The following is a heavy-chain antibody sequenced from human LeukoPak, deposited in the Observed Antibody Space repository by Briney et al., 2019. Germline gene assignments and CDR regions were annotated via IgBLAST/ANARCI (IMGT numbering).Heavy chain of an antibody. CDR3: ARAMFDSGSSTANSGYYYYGMDV. V-gene: IGHV1-69*13. D-gene: IGHD3-10*01. CDR1: GSTFSNYA. J-gene: IGHJ6*02. CDR2: IIPIFGTA. Sequence: GASVKVSCKASGSTFSNYAISWVRQAPGQGLEWMGGIIPIFGTANYAQKFQGRVTITADESTSTVYMELSSLRSDDTAVYYCARAMFDSGSSTANSGYYYYGMDVWGQGTTVTVSS.